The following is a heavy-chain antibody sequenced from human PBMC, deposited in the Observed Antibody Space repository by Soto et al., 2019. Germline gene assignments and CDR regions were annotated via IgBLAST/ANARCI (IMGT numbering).Heavy chain of an antibody. J-gene: IGHJ6*03. D-gene: IGHD2-15*01. CDR3: AREYCSGGSCYSSYCYYMDV. V-gene: IGHV1-18*01. CDR2: ISAYNGNT. Sequence: QVQLVQSGAEVKKPGASVKVSCKASGYTFTSYGISWVRQAPGQGLEWMGWISAYNGNTNYAQKLQGRVTMTTDTSTSTAYMELRSLRSDDTAVYYCAREYCSGGSCYSSYCYYMDVWGKGTTVTVSS. CDR1: GYTFTSYG.